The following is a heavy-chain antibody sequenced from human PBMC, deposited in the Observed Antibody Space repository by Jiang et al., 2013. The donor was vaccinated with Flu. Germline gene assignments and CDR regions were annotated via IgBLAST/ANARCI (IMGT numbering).Heavy chain of an antibody. J-gene: IGHJ4*02. CDR2: MNPNSGNT. V-gene: IGHV1-8*01. CDR3: ARGGYYYGSGSYYQYFDY. Sequence: VQLVESGAEVKKPGASVKVSCKASGYTFTSYDINWVRQATGQGLEWMGWMNPNSGNTGYAQKFQGRVTMTRNTSISTAYMELSSLRSEDTAVYYCARGGYYYGSGSYYQYFDYWGQGTLVTVSS. CDR1: GYTFTSYD. D-gene: IGHD3-10*01.